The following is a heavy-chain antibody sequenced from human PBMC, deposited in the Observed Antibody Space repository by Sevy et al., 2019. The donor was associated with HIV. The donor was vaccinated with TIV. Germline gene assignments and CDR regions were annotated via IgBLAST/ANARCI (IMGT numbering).Heavy chain of an antibody. Sequence: GGCLRLSCAASGFAFYEYSMSWIRQAPGKGLEWFATLSFGCGKINYADSVKGRFTISRDNSKNSFYLQMDNLGVELTALYYSAGEGCSRPHDYWGQGTRVTVSS. D-gene: IGHD2-8*01. CDR3: AGEGCSRPHDY. J-gene: IGHJ4*02. CDR1: GFAFYEYS. CDR2: LSFGCGKI. V-gene: IGHV3-23*01.